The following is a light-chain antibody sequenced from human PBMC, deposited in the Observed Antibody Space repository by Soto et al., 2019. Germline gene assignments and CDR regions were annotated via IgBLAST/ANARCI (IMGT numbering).Light chain of an antibody. J-gene: IGLJ2*01. CDR1: SSNIGSNS. Sequence: QAVVTQPPSASGTPGQRVTISCSGSSSNIGSNSVNWYQHLPGTAPKLLIYSNNQRPSGVPDRLSGSKSGNSGSLAISWLQSEDAADYYCAAWDDSLNGVIFGGGTKLTVL. CDR2: SNN. V-gene: IGLV1-44*01. CDR3: AAWDDSLNGVI.